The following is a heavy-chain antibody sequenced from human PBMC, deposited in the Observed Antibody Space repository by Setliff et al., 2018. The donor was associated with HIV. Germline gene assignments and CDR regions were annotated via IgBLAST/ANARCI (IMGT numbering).Heavy chain of an antibody. CDR1: GGSLSTYY. CDR2: ISYSGST. J-gene: IGHJ6*03. V-gene: IGHV4-59*08. Sequence: SETLSLTCTVSGGSLSTYYWSWIRQPSGKGLEWVGFISYSGSTNYNPSLESRVAISVDTSKNQFSLKLTSVTAADTAVYYRARHDVAKRGEYNFWSGYYSYYYYYIDVWGKGTTVTVSS. D-gene: IGHD3-3*01. CDR3: ARHDVAKRGEYNFWSGYYSYYYYYIDV.